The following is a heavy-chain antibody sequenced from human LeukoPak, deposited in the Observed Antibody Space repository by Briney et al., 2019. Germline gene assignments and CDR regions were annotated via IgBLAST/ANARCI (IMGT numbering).Heavy chain of an antibody. CDR3: AREDTAYYFFDY. D-gene: IGHD2-21*01. J-gene: IGHJ4*02. CDR2: IKQEGSEK. Sequence: GGSPRLSRAASGLTLNSYWVSWGRPAPGEGLEWVANIKQEGSEKYYVDSVKGRFTISRDNAKNSLYLQMNSLRAEDTAVYYCAREDTAYYFFDYWGQGTLVTVSS. CDR1: GLTLNSYW. V-gene: IGHV3-7*03.